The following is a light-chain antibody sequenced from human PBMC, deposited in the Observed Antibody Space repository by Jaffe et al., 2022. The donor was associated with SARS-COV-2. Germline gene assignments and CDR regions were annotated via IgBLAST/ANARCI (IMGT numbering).Light chain of an antibody. Sequence: QSALTQPASVSGSPGQSITLSCTGSSSDVGNYNLVSWYQHHPGKAPKLMIYEVTKRPSGVSSRFSGSKSGSTASLTISGLQSEDEADYYCCSYATGSTFVLFGGGTKLTVL. V-gene: IGLV2-23*02. CDR3: CSYATGSTFVL. CDR2: EVT. J-gene: IGLJ2*01. CDR1: SSDVGNYNL.